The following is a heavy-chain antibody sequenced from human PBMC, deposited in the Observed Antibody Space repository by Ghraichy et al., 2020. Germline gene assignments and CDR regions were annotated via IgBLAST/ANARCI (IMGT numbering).Heavy chain of an antibody. CDR1: GFTFSTYS. CDR2: ISSSSGYI. J-gene: IGHJ2*01. V-gene: IGHV3-21*01. CDR3: ARDPAVAGDWYFDL. Sequence: SCAASGFTFSTYSMNWVRQAPGKGLEWVSSISSSSGYIYYADSMKGRFTISRDNAKNSLYLQMNSLRAEDTAVYYCARDPAVAGDWYFDLWGRGTLVIVSS. D-gene: IGHD6-19*01.